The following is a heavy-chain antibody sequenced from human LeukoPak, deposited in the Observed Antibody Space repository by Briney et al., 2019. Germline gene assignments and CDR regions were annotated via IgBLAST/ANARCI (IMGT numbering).Heavy chain of an antibody. CDR1: GFTFNNCG. D-gene: IGHD2-8*02. Sequence: GGTLRLSCAASGFTFNNCGMSWVRQAPGKGLEWVSSISSSSSYIYYADSVKGRFTISRDNAKNSLYLQMNSLRAEDTAVYYCARFFTGFWYFDLWGRGTLVTVSS. CDR3: ARFFTGFWYFDL. J-gene: IGHJ2*01. CDR2: ISSSSSYI. V-gene: IGHV3-21*01.